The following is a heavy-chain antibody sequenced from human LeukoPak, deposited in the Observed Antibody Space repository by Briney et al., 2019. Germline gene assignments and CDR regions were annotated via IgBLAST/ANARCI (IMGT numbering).Heavy chain of an antibody. Sequence: GGSLRLSCAASGFTFSSYAMSWVRQAPGKGLEWVSAISGSGGSTYYADSVKGRFTISRDNSKNTLYLQMNSLRAEDTAVYYCAKTSWDYDFWSGYQDAFDIWAKGQWSPSLQ. CDR3: AKTSWDYDFWSGYQDAFDI. J-gene: IGHJ3*02. CDR2: ISGSGGST. CDR1: GFTFSSYA. D-gene: IGHD3-3*01. V-gene: IGHV3-23*01.